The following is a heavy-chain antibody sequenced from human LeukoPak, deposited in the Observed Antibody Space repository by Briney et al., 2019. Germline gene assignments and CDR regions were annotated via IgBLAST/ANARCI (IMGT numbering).Heavy chain of an antibody. V-gene: IGHV3-30*02. D-gene: IGHD3-3*01. J-gene: IGHJ5*02. CDR3: AKSPPSYDFWSGSINWFDP. CDR2: IRYDGSNK. Sequence: PGGSLRLSCAASGFTFSSYGMHWVRQAPGKGLEWVAFIRYDGSNKYYADSVKGRFTISRDNSKNTLYLQMNSLRAEDTAVYYCAKSPPSYDFWSGSINWFDPWGQGTLVTVSS. CDR1: GFTFSSYG.